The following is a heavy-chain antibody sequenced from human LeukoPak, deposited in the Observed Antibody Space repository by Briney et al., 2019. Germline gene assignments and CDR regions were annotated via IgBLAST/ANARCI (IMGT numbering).Heavy chain of an antibody. CDR1: GFIFTSYA. V-gene: IGHV3-23*01. Sequence: PGGSLRLSCAASGFIFTSYAMNWVRQAPGKGLEWVSTISAGGHSTYSADSVKGRFTISRDNSKNTLYLQMNSLRAEDTAVYYCAKEGTYRRSGYYCNYMDVWGKGTTVTVSS. CDR2: ISAGGHST. J-gene: IGHJ6*03. D-gene: IGHD6-6*01. CDR3: AKEGTYRRSGYYCNYMDV.